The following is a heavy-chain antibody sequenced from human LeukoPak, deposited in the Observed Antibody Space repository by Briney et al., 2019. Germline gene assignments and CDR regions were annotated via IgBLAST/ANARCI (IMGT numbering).Heavy chain of an antibody. J-gene: IGHJ4*02. Sequence: SETLSLTCTVPGASITSESSYWGWIHQPPGKGFQWIGGLVYDGSAHYNPSLQSHVSISADTSNNQFSLKLASVTASDTGVYFCARAPSYRRYSYHSWGQGTLVTVSS. CDR3: ARAPSYRRYSYHS. CDR1: GASITSESSY. D-gene: IGHD3-16*02. CDR2: LVYDGSA. V-gene: IGHV4-39*01.